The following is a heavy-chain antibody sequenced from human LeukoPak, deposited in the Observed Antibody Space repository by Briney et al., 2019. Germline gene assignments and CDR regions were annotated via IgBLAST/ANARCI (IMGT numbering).Heavy chain of an antibody. D-gene: IGHD1-26*01. J-gene: IGHJ3*02. CDR3: ARALGIVGAKGAFDI. V-gene: IGHV3-30-3*01. Sequence: GGSLRLPCAASGFTFSSYTMHWVRQAPGKGLEWVAVLSYDGINKYYADSVKGRFTISRDNAKNSLYLQMNSLRAEDTAVYYCARALGIVGAKGAFDIWGQGTMVTVSS. CDR1: GFTFSSYT. CDR2: LSYDGINK.